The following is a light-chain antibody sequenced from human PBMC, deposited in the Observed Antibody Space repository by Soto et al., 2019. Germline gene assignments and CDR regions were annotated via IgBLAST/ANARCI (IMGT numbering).Light chain of an antibody. Sequence: QSVLTQPASVSGSPGQSITISCTGTSSDVGRYNLVSWYQQHPGKAPKLMIYEGSKRPSGVSNRFSGSKSGNTASLTISGLQAEDEADYYCCSYAGSRRVFGTGTKVTVL. CDR2: EGS. CDR1: SSDVGRYNL. J-gene: IGLJ1*01. V-gene: IGLV2-23*01. CDR3: CSYAGSRRV.